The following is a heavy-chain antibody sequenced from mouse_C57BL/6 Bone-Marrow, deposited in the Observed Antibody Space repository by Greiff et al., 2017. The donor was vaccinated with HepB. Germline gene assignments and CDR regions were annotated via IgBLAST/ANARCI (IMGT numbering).Heavy chain of an antibody. J-gene: IGHJ3*01. CDR2: INPNNGGT. CDR3: ARRDYYGYGRFAY. V-gene: IGHV1-18*01. CDR1: GYTFTDYN. Sequence: EVKLQQSGPELVKPGASVKIPCKASGYTFTDYNMDWVKQSHGKSLEWIGDINPNNGGTIYNQKFKGKATLTVDKSSSTAYMELRSLTSEDTAVYYCARRDYYGYGRFAYWGQGTLVTVSA. D-gene: IGHD2-2*01.